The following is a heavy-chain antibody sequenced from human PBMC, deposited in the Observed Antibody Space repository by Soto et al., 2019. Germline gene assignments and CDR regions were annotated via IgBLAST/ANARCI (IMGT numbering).Heavy chain of an antibody. D-gene: IGHD3-10*01. CDR3: ATHRYGYFDY. J-gene: IGHJ4*02. CDR2: IWYDGSNK. V-gene: IGHV3-33*01. Sequence: PGGSLRLSCAASGFTFSSYGMHWVRQAPGKGLEWVAVIWYDGSNKYYADSVKGRFTISRDNSKKQFSLKLSSVTAADTAMYYCATHRYGYFDYWGQGTLVTVSS. CDR1: GFTFSSYG.